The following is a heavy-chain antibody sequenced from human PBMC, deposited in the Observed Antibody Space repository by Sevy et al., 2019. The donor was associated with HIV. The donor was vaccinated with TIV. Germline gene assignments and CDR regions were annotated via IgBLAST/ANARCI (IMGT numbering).Heavy chain of an antibody. D-gene: IGHD6-19*01. CDR3: AKVLARGVAVAGSAWGMDV. CDR1: GFTFSDYS. V-gene: IGHV3-30*04. J-gene: IGHJ6*02. Sequence: GGSLRLSCAASGFTFSDYSMHWVRQAPGKGLEWVAVISYDGRNNKYNADSVKGRFTISRDNSKNTLYLQMNSLRAEDTAVYYCAKVLARGVAVAGSAWGMDVWGQGTTVTVSS. CDR2: ISYDGRNNK.